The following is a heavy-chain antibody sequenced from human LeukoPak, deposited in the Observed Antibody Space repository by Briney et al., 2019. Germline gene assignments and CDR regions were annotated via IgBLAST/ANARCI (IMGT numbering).Heavy chain of an antibody. J-gene: IGHJ3*02. V-gene: IGHV3-7*01. D-gene: IGHD3-22*01. CDR3: ARDWRDSSGKFPNDAFDI. CDR2: INQDGSEK. Sequence: GGSLRLSCSVSGFTFSSHWMSWVRQAPGKGLEWVANINQDGSEKYYVDSVKGRFTISRDNAKNSLYLQMNSLRAEDTAVYYCARDWRDSSGKFPNDAFDIWGQGTMVTVSS. CDR1: GFTFSSHW.